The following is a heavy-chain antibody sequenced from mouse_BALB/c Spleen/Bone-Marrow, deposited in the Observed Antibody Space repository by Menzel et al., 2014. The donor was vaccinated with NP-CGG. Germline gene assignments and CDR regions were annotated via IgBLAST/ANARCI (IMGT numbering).Heavy chain of an antibody. D-gene: IGHD2-3*01. J-gene: IGHJ2*01. V-gene: IGHV2-9*02. CDR2: IWAGGST. CDR1: GFSLTSYG. Sequence: VKLMESGPGLVAPSQSLSITCTVSGFSLTSYGLHWVRQPPGKGLEWLGVIWAGGSTNYNSALMSRLSISKDNSKSQVFLKMNSLQTDDTAMYYCAREDLGWLLPNWGQGTTLTVSS. CDR3: AREDLGWLLPN.